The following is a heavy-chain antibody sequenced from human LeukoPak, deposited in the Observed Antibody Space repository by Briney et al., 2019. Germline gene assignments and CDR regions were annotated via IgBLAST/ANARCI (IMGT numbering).Heavy chain of an antibody. V-gene: IGHV4-39*07. CDR2: IYYSGST. CDR3: ARPRYSSSWPFDY. J-gene: IGHJ4*02. CDR1: GGSISSSSYY. D-gene: IGHD6-13*01. Sequence: SETLSLTCTVSGGSISSSSYYWGWIRQPPGEGLEWIGSIYYSGSTYYNPSLKSRVTISVDTSKNQFSLKLSSVTAADTAVYYCARPRYSSSWPFDYWGQGTLVTVSS.